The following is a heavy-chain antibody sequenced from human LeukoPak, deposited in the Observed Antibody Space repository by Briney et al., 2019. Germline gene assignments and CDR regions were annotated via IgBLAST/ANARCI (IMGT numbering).Heavy chain of an antibody. CDR2: ISGSGGST. CDR3: AKDQGTRRGDLDY. J-gene: IGHJ4*02. Sequence: GGSLRLSCAASGFTFSSYSMNWVRQAPGKGLEWVSAISGSGGSTYYADSVKGRFTISRDNSKNTLFLQMNSLRAEDTAIYYCAKDQGTRRGDLDYWGQGTLVTVSS. D-gene: IGHD1-7*01. CDR1: GFTFSSYS. V-gene: IGHV3-23*01.